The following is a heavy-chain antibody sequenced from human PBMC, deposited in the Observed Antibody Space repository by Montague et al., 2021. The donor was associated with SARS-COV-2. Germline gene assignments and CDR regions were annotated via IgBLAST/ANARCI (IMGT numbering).Heavy chain of an antibody. V-gene: IGHV3-48*03. CDR1: GFTFSSYE. CDR3: AREKRRITIFGVVIIEYFDL. CDR2: ISSSGSTI. D-gene: IGHD3-3*01. J-gene: IGHJ2*01. Sequence: SLSLSFSASGFTFSSYEMNWVRQAPGKGLEWVSYISSSGSTIYYADSVKGRFTIFRDNAKNSLYLQMNSLRAEDTAVYYCAREKRRITIFGVVIIEYFDLWGRGTLVTVSS.